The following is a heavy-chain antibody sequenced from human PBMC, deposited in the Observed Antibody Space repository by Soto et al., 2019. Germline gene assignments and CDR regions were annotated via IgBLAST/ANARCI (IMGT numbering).Heavy chain of an antibody. CDR1: GYTFTSYD. CDR3: ARNHYYYGMDV. Sequence: QVQLVQSEAEVKKPGASVKVSCKASGYTFTSYDINWVRQAPGQGLEWMGWINPNSGNTGYAQRFQGKVTMTRNTSINTAYLELSSLRSEDRAVYYCARNHYYYGMDVWGQGTTVTVSS. CDR2: INPNSGNT. J-gene: IGHJ6*02. V-gene: IGHV1-8*01.